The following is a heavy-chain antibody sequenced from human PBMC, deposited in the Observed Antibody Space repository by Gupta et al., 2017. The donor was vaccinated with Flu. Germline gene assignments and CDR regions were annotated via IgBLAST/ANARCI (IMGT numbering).Heavy chain of an antibody. Sequence: QAQLLDSWGRVLQPRRSLRLSCHASGLTFSTFGLHWGRQAPGKGLEWVALMSYEGNDKYYAGSVKGRVTISRDNSKNTLYLQLNSPRSEDTDVYYCAKTPPRYSGHELLFDYRGQGTLVTVSS. CDR2: MSYEGNDK. D-gene: IGHD5-12*01. V-gene: IGHV3-30*18. J-gene: IGHJ4*02. CDR3: AKTPPRYSGHELLFDY. CDR1: GLTFSTFG.